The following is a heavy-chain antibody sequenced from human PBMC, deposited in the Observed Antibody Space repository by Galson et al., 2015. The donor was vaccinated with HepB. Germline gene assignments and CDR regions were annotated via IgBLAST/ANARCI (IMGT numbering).Heavy chain of an antibody. CDR3: ARREADTDMASWFDP. CDR2: IYPGDSDT. Sequence: QSGAEVKKPGESLKISCKGSGYRFTSYWIGWVRQMPGKGLEWMGIIYPGDSDTRYSPSFQGQVTISADKSISTAYLQWSSLKASDTGIYYCARREADTDMASWFDPWGQGTLVTVSS. J-gene: IGHJ5*02. D-gene: IGHD5-18*01. V-gene: IGHV5-51*03. CDR1: GYRFTSYW.